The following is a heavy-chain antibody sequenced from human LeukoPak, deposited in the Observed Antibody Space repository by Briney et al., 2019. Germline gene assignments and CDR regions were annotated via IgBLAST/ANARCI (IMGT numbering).Heavy chain of an antibody. CDR3: AKRASPYSSSNGPTDY. D-gene: IGHD6-13*01. Sequence: GGSLRLSCAASGFTFSKYWMHWVRQAPGQGLVWVSRINSDGSRTTYADSVKGRFTMSRDNAKNTLYLQMNSLRAEDTAVYYCAKRASPYSSSNGPTDYWGQGTLVTVSS. CDR1: GFTFSKYW. V-gene: IGHV3-74*01. CDR2: INSDGSRT. J-gene: IGHJ4*02.